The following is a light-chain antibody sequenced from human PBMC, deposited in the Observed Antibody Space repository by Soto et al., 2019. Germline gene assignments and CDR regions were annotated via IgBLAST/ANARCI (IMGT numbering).Light chain of an antibody. Sequence: QSALTQPPSVSGAPGQRVTISCTGSSSNIGAGYDVHWYQQLPGTAPKLLIYGNSNRPSGVPDRFSGSKSGTSASLAITGLQVEDDSYYYCPSYDSNLSGHYVSGTVT. V-gene: IGLV1-40*01. CDR2: GNS. CDR1: SSNIGAGYD. J-gene: IGLJ1*01. CDR3: PSYDSNLSGHYV.